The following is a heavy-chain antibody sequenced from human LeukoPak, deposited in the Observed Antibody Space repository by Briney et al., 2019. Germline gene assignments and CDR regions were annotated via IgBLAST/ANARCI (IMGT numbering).Heavy chain of an antibody. CDR2: IIPIFGTA. V-gene: IGHV1-69*06. CDR3: ARGRSMGYCSSTSCYTVGFDP. J-gene: IGHJ5*02. Sequence: SVKVSCKASGGTFSSYAISWVRQAPGQGLEWMGGIIPIFGTANYAQKFQGRVTITADKSTSTAYMELSSLRSEDTAVYYCARGRSMGYCSSTSCYTVGFDPWGQGTLVTVSS. D-gene: IGHD2-2*02. CDR1: GGTFSSYA.